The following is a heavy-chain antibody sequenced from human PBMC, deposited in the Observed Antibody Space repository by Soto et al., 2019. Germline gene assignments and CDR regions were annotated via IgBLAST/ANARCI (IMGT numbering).Heavy chain of an antibody. CDR1: GGSISSSSYY. D-gene: IGHD1-26*01. CDR2: IYYSGST. Sequence: QLQLKESGPGLVKPSETLSLTCTVSGGSISSSSYYWGWIRKPPGKGLEWIGSIYYSGSTYYNPSLKSRVTISLDTSKNQFSLKLSSVTAADTAVYYCARLFPHSGSYLDYWGQGTLVTVSS. CDR3: ARLFPHSGSYLDY. J-gene: IGHJ4*02. V-gene: IGHV4-39*01.